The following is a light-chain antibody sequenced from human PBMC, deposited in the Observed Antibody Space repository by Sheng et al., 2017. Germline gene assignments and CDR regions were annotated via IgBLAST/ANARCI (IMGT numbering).Light chain of an antibody. V-gene: IGLV2-11*01. CDR3: SSFTGSSSDV. CDR2: DVS. Sequence: QSALTQPRSVSGSPGQSVTISCTGTSSDVGGYNYVSWYQQHPGKAPKLMIYDVSKRPSGVPDRFSGSKSGNTASLTISGLQAEDEADYYCSSFTGSSSDVFGTGTKVTVL. J-gene: IGLJ1*01. CDR1: SSDVGGYNY.